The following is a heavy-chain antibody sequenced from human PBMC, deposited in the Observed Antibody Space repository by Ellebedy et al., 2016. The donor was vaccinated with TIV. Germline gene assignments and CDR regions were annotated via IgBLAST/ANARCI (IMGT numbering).Heavy chain of an antibody. CDR3: AIDHRPYLRYGHFDC. J-gene: IGHJ4*02. CDR2: INDISSHI. V-gene: IGHV3-21*01. CDR1: GFTLTSYA. D-gene: IGHD3-9*01. Sequence: GESLKISCGASGFTLTSYAMNWVRQAPGKGLEWVSSINDISSHIYYADSVRGRFTISRDNANNSLFLQMDSLRADDTAVYYCAIDHRPYLRYGHFDCWGQGTLVTVSS.